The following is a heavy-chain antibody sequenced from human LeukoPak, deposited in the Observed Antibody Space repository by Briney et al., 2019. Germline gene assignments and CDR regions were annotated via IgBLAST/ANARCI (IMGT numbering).Heavy chain of an antibody. CDR1: GRSFTSHY. D-gene: IGHD4-17*01. Sequence: SETISLACPLSGRSFTSHYCGWIRHPPGNVLEWVGYISYIVSTNYHRSLKTRVTISVHTSRHQFSLKLSSVTAADAAVYFCARDPTSVTKGLDLWGQGTMVTVSS. J-gene: IGHJ3*01. V-gene: IGHV4-59*11. CDR2: ISYIVST. CDR3: ARDPTSVTKGLDL.